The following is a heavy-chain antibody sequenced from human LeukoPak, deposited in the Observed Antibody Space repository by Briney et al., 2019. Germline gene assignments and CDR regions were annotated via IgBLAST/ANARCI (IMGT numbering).Heavy chain of an antibody. D-gene: IGHD5-12*01. V-gene: IGHV3-30*03. CDR1: GVTFSSYG. J-gene: IGHJ4*02. CDR2: ISSGGDGK. CDR3: TTKVIRGNSGDDYDD. Sequence: GGSLRLSCAASGVTFSSYGMHWVRQAPGKGLEWVALISSGGDGKLYGDSVKGRFTISRDDSKSTLYLQMNSLRAEDTAVYYCTTKVIRGNSGDDYDDWGQGTLVTVSS.